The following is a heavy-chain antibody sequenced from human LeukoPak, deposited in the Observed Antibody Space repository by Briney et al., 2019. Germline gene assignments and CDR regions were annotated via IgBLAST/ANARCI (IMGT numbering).Heavy chain of an antibody. Sequence: GGSLRLSCAASGFTFSSYDMHWVRQAPGKGLEWVSAIGTAGDTYYPGSVKGRFTISRENAKNSLYLQMNSLRAGDTAVYYCARRMGYCSSTSCPPGGYYYGMDVWGQGTTVTVSS. J-gene: IGHJ6*02. D-gene: IGHD2-2*01. CDR3: ARRMGYCSSTSCPPGGYYYGMDV. CDR2: IGTAGDT. V-gene: IGHV3-13*01. CDR1: GFTFSSYD.